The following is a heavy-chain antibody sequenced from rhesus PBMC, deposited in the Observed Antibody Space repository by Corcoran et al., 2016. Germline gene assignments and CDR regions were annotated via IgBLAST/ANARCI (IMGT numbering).Heavy chain of an antibody. D-gene: IGHD6-37*01. V-gene: IGHV4-80*01. J-gene: IGHJ4*01. CDR3: ASYGWSVAGPYFDF. Sequence: QLQLQESGPVLWKPSWTLSVSYAVSGCSGSRYRWCGHLRAPGQGLVWSGECNGKCGRTTVNPPFTSRGDISKDAPNTQLARKLSAVTAADTAVYYSASYGWSVAGPYFDFWGQGVLVTVSS. CDR2: CNGKCGRT. CDR1: GCSGSRYR.